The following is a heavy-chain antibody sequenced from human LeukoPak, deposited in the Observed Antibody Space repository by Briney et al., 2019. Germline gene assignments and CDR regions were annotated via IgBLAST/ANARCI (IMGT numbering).Heavy chain of an antibody. V-gene: IGHV3-30*04. CDR3: ARVFVGDGYNPYYFDY. J-gene: IGHJ4*02. D-gene: IGHD5-24*01. CDR2: ISYDGSNE. CDR1: GFTFSSYA. Sequence: GGSLRLSCAASGFTFSSYAMHWVRQAPGKGLEWVAIISYDGSNEYYADSVKGRFTISRDNSKNTLYLQMNSLRAEDTAVYYCARVFVGDGYNPYYFDYWGQGTLVTVSS.